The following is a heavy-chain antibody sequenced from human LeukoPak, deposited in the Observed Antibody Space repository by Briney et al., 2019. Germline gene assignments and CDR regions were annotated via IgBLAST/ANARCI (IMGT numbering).Heavy chain of an antibody. Sequence: GGSLRLSCEVSGFTFSAYAMAWVRQAPGKRLEWVSATNSRGLSTYYAASVRGRFTISRDNSRNTLFLQMNSLRAEDTAVYYCAKDQSHYASGSFYYFDSWGQGTLVTVSS. CDR3: AKDQSHYASGSFYYFDS. V-gene: IGHV3-23*01. J-gene: IGHJ4*02. CDR1: GFTFSAYA. D-gene: IGHD3-10*01. CDR2: TNSRGLST.